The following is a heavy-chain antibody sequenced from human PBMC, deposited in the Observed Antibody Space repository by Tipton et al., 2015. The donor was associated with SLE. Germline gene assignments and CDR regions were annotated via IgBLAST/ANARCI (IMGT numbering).Heavy chain of an antibody. V-gene: IGHV6-1*01. J-gene: IGHJ4*02. CDR1: GDSVATKGAA. CDR3: ARRWLRPGFAF. CDR2: IYYQSKWYS. Sequence: GLVKPSQTLSLTCAISGDSVATKGAAWNWIRQSPSRGLEWLGRIYYQSKWYSDFAVSVQSRITIIPDTSENHFSLQLNSVTPEVTAIYYCARRWLRPGFAFWGQGTLDTVSS. D-gene: IGHD3-16*01.